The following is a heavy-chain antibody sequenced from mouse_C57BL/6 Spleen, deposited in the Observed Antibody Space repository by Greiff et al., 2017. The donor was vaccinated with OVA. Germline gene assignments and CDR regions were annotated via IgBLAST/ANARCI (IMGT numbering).Heavy chain of an antibody. J-gene: IGHJ2*01. Sequence: QVQLQQPGAELVKPGASVKLSCKASGYTFTSYWMQWVKQRPGQGLEWIGEIDPSDSYTNYNQKFKGQATLTVDTSSSTAYMQLSSLTSEDSAVYYCARWGVDRYFDYWGQGTTLTVSS. CDR1: GYTFTSYW. CDR2: IDPSDSYT. V-gene: IGHV1-50*01. CDR3: ARWGVDRYFDY.